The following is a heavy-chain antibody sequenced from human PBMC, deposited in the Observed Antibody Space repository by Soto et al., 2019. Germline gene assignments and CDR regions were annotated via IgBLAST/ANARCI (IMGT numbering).Heavy chain of an antibody. CDR3: ARDHQILRYFDWLPGSDAFDI. V-gene: IGHV1-18*01. CDR2: ISAYNGNT. CDR1: GYTFTSYG. D-gene: IGHD3-9*01. J-gene: IGHJ3*02. Sequence: ASVKVSCKASGYTFTSYGISWVRQAPGQGLEWMGWISAYNGNTNYAQKLRGRVTMTTDTSTSTAYMELRSLRSDDTAVYYCARDHQILRYFDWLPGSDAFDIWGQGTMVTVSS.